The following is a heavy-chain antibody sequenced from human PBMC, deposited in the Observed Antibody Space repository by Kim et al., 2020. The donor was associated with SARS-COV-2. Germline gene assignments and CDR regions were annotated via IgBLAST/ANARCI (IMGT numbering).Heavy chain of an antibody. CDR1: GYTFTGYY. D-gene: IGHD3-10*01. CDR2: INPNSGGT. Sequence: ASVKVSCKASGYTFTGYYMHWVRQAPGQGLEWMGWINPNSGGTNYTQKFQGRVTMTRDTSISTAYMELSRLRSDDTAVYYCARDYYYGSGSYFTYWGQGTLVTVSS. V-gene: IGHV1-2*02. J-gene: IGHJ4*02. CDR3: ARDYYYGSGSYFTY.